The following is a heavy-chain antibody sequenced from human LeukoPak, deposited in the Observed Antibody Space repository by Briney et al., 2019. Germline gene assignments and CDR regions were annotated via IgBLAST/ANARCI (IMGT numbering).Heavy chain of an antibody. Sequence: SVKVSCKASGGTFSSYAISWVRQAPGQGLEWMGRIIPIFGTANYAQKFQGRVTITTDESASTAYMELSSLRSEDTAVYYCARDNSSGPLYYYYMDVWGKGTTVTVSS. V-gene: IGHV1-69*05. CDR3: ARDNSSGPLYYYYMDV. CDR2: IIPIFGTA. CDR1: GGTFSSYA. J-gene: IGHJ6*03. D-gene: IGHD3-10*01.